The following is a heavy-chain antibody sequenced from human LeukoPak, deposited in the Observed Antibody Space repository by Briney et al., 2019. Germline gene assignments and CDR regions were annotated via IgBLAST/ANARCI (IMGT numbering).Heavy chain of an antibody. Sequence: ASVKVSCKASGGTFSSYSMSWVRQAPGQGLEWMGWIIPIFGTANYAQKMQGRHTITPDESTSPPNQGLSSPRSDDTALYHCARAPPPRHDSSGYYPRGGYYYYMDVWGKGTTVTVSS. J-gene: IGHJ6*03. CDR3: ARAPPPRHDSSGYYPRGGYYYYMDV. V-gene: IGHV1-69*01. CDR2: IIPIFGTA. D-gene: IGHD3-22*01. CDR1: GGTFSSYS.